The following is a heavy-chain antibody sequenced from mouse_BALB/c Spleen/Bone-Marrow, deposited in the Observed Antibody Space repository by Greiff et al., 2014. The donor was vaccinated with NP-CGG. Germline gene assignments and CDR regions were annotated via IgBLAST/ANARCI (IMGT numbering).Heavy chain of an antibody. Sequence: QVQLQQSGAELVRPGVSVKISCKGSGYTSTDYAMHWVKQSHAKSLEWIGVISTYYGDATYNQKFEGKATMTVDKSSSTAYMELARLTSEDSAIYYCARDLDYWGQGTTLTVSS. V-gene: IGHV1S137*01. J-gene: IGHJ2*01. CDR3: ARDLDY. CDR1: GYTSTDYA. CDR2: ISTYYGDA.